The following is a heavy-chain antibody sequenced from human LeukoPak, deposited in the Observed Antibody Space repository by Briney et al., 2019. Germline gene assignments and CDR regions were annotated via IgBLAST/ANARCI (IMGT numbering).Heavy chain of an antibody. CDR3: ARERTEAVAGTYFDY. V-gene: IGHV1-69*13. J-gene: IGHJ4*02. Sequence: PRGAVKVSRKASRGTLSSYAISCVRPAPGQGREWMGGIIPIFGTANYVQKLQGRVTPTADESTRTAYMEMSSLRSQDTAVYFCARERTEAVAGTYFDYWGQRTLVTVSS. D-gene: IGHD6-19*01. CDR1: RGTLSSYA. CDR2: IIPIFGTA.